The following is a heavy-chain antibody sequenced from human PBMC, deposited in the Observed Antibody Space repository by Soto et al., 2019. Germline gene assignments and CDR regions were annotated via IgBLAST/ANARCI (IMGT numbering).Heavy chain of an antibody. D-gene: IGHD3-3*01. J-gene: IGHJ4*02. V-gene: IGHV1-69*08. Sequence: QVQLVQSGAEVKKPGSSVKVSCKASGGTFSSYTISWVRQAPGQGLEWMGRIIPILGIANYAQKFQGRVTITADKSTSTAYMELSSLRSEDTAVHYCAREPDVRYYDFWSGPYYFDYWGPGILVTVSS. CDR1: GGTFSSYT. CDR2: IIPILGIA. CDR3: AREPDVRYYDFWSGPYYFDY.